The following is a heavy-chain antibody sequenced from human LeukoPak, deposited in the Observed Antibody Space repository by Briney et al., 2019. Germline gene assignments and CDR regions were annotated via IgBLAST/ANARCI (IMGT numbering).Heavy chain of an antibody. Sequence: GVSLRLSCAASGFTFSSYGMHWVRQAPGKGLEWVAVIWYDGSNKYYADSVKGRFTISRDNSKNTLYLQMNSLRAEDTAVYYCARVGGSYTNDYWGQGTLVTVSS. V-gene: IGHV3-33*01. CDR1: GFTFSSYG. CDR2: IWYDGSNK. J-gene: IGHJ4*02. CDR3: ARVGGSYTNDY. D-gene: IGHD1-26*01.